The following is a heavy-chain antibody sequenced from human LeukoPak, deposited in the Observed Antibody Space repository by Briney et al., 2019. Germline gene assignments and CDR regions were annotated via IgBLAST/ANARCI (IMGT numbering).Heavy chain of an antibody. CDR2: IYHSDSGIT. CDR1: GYSISSGYY. V-gene: IGHV4-38-2*02. D-gene: IGHD6-13*01. J-gene: IGHJ3*02. CDR3: ARVRQQLVLSGVLDI. Sequence: SETLSLTCTVSGYSISSGYYWGWIRQPPGKGLEWIVSIYHSDSGITYYNPSLKSRVTTSIYTSKNQFSLNLSSVTAADTAVYYCARVRQQLVLSGVLDIWGQGTMVTVSS.